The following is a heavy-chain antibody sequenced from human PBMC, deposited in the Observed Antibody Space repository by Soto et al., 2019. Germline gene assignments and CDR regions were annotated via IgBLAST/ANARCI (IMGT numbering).Heavy chain of an antibody. J-gene: IGHJ6*02. D-gene: IGHD6-13*01. V-gene: IGHV1-69*12. Sequence: QVQLVQSGAEVKKPGSSVKVSCKASGGTFSSYAISWVRQAPGQGLEWMGGIIPIFGTPNYAQKFQGRVTITADESTSTAYMGLSSLRSEDTAVYYGASSRKDYYYYGMDVWGQGTTVTVSS. CDR1: GGTFSSYA. CDR3: ASSRKDYYYYGMDV. CDR2: IIPIFGTP.